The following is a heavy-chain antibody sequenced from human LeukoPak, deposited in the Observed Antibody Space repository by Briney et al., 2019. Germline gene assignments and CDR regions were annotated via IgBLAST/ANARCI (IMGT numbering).Heavy chain of an antibody. D-gene: IGHD5-18*01. J-gene: IGHJ4*02. Sequence: PGGSLRLSCAASGVIHWVRQAPGKGLVWVSRINRDGSSTSYADSVKGRFTISRDNAKNTLYLQMNSLRAEDTAVYYCARGGGYSYGSFDYWGQGTLVTVSS. CDR1: GV. CDR2: INRDGSST. CDR3: ARGGGYSYGSFDY. V-gene: IGHV3-74*01.